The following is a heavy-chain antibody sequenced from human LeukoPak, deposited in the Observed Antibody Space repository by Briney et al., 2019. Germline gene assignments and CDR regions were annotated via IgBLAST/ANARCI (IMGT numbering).Heavy chain of an antibody. V-gene: IGHV3-66*01. CDR2: IYTGGTT. CDR1: GFAVTSNH. CDR3: ARDSSSYYFDY. J-gene: IGHJ4*02. Sequence: GSLRLSCAASGFAVTSNHMNWVRQAPGKGLEWVSIIYTGGTTHYADSLKDRFTLSRDDSINTVYLQMNSLRAEDTAVYYCARDSSSYYFDYWGQGTLVTVSS. D-gene: IGHD6-6*01.